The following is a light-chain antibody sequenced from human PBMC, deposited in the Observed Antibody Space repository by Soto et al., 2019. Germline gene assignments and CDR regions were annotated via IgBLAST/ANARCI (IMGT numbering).Light chain of an antibody. CDR2: DNN. CDR1: SSNIGNNY. V-gene: IGLV1-51*01. Sequence: QSVLTQPPSVSAAPGQRVTVSCSGSSSNIGNNYVSWYQQLPGTAPKLLICDNNKRLSGIPDQFSGSKSGTSATLGITGLQTGDEADYYCGTWDSSLSAWVFGGGTKLTVL. CDR3: GTWDSSLSAWV. J-gene: IGLJ3*02.